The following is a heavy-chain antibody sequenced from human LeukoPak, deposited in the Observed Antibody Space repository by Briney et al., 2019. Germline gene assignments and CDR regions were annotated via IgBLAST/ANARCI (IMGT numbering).Heavy chain of an antibody. CDR3: ATKIVVVPAAIGYYYYGMDV. D-gene: IGHD2-2*01. Sequence: ASVKVSCKASGYTFTSYGISWVRQAPGQGLEWMGWISAYSGDTNYAQKFQGRVTMTEDTSTDTAYMELSSLRSEDTAVYYCATKIVVVPAAIGYYYYGMDVWGQGTTVTVSS. CDR1: GYTFTSYG. CDR2: ISAYSGDT. J-gene: IGHJ6*02. V-gene: IGHV1-18*01.